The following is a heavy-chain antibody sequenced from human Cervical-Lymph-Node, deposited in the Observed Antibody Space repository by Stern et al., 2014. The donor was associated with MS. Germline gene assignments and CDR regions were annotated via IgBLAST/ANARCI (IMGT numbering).Heavy chain of an antibody. CDR1: GGTFSSID. CDR2: IITLFGTT. D-gene: IGHD6-13*01. Sequence: VQLVESGAAVKKPGSSMKVSCKASGGTFSSIDISLVRQAPGQGLEWLGGIITLFGTTNYVQKVKGRVTIVADESTNTVSMELSSLRPEDTAVYYCVRDQAGIAASWGQGTLVTVSS. V-gene: IGHV1-69*01. CDR3: VRDQAGIAAS. J-gene: IGHJ4*02.